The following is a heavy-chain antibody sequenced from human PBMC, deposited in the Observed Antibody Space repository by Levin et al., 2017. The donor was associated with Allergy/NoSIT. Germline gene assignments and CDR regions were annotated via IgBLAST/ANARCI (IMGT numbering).Heavy chain of an antibody. CDR2: ISGSGGST. Sequence: PGGSLRLSCAASGFTFSSYAMSWVRQAPGKGLEWVPAISGSGGSTYYADSVKGRFTISRDNSKNTLYLQMNSLRAEDTAVYYCAKDSGHDSSGYSEYFQHWGQGTLVTVSS. J-gene: IGHJ1*01. V-gene: IGHV3-23*01. CDR3: AKDSGHDSSGYSEYFQH. D-gene: IGHD3-22*01. CDR1: GFTFSSYA.